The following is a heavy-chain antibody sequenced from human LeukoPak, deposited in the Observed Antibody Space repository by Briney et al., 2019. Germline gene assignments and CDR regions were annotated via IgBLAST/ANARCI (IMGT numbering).Heavy chain of an antibody. J-gene: IGHJ4*02. CDR2: IYHSGST. D-gene: IGHD3-3*01. CDR3: ARGADYDLWSGSPTYFDY. V-gene: IGHV4-4*02. CDR1: GGSISSSNW. Sequence: KTSETLSLTCAVSGGSISSSNWWSWVRQPPGKGLEWIGEIYHSGSTNYNPSLKSRVTISVDKSKNQFSLKLSSVTAADTAVYYCARGADYDLWSGSPTYFDYWGQGTLVTVSS.